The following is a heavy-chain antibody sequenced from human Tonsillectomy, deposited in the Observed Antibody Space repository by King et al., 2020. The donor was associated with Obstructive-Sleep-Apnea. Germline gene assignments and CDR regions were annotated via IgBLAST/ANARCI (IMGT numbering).Heavy chain of an antibody. CDR2: ISSSGSTI. J-gene: IGHJ6*02. CDR1: GFTFRDYY. D-gene: IGHD3-22*01. Sequence: VQLVESGGGLVKPGGSLRLSCAASGFTFRDYYMSWIRQAPGKGLECVSYISSSGSTIYYADSVKGRFTISRDNAKNSLYLQMNSLRAEDTAVYYCARDLPYYDSSGYYYGMDVWGQGTTVTVSS. CDR3: ARDLPYYDSSGYYYGMDV. V-gene: IGHV3-11*01.